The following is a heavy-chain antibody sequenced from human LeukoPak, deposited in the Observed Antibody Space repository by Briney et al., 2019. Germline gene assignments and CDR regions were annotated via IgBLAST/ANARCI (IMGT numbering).Heavy chain of an antibody. CDR2: INPNSGAT. Sequence: ASVTVSFKVSGYTFIVYYIHWVRQAPGQGLEWMGWINPNSGATNYAQKFQGRVTMTRDRSISTAYMELNWLTSDDTAVYYCTRETGGSTLVTLPSDNWGQGTPVTVSS. CDR1: GYTFIVYY. J-gene: IGHJ4*02. V-gene: IGHV1-2*02. D-gene: IGHD4-23*01. CDR3: TRETGGSTLVTLPSDN.